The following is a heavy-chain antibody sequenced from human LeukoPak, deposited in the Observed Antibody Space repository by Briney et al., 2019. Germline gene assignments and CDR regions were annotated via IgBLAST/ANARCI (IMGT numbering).Heavy chain of an antibody. J-gene: IGHJ4*02. Sequence: SGGSLRLSCAASGFTFDDYAMHWVRQAPGKGLEWVSGISWNSGSIGYADSVKGRFTISRDNAKNSLYLQMNSLRAEDTALYYCAKGGSGSYYWGYFDYWGQGTLVTVSP. CDR1: GFTFDDYA. V-gene: IGHV3-9*01. D-gene: IGHD1-26*01. CDR3: AKGGSGSYYWGYFDY. CDR2: ISWNSGSI.